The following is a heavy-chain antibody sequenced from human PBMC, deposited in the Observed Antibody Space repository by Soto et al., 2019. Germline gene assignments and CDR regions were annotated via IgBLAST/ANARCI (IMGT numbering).Heavy chain of an antibody. CDR2: MSPNTGDT. CDR1: GYTFTSYE. Sequence: QVQLVQSGAEVKKPGASVKVSCKSSGYTFTSYEINWVRQTTGQGLEWMGWMSPNTGDTGYAQRFQDRVTMTKNTTISTAYMELSDPRSEDTAVYFCARPWAGGSHYFDRWGQGTLVTVSS. J-gene: IGHJ4*02. CDR3: ARPWAGGSHYFDR. D-gene: IGHD3-16*01. V-gene: IGHV1-8*01.